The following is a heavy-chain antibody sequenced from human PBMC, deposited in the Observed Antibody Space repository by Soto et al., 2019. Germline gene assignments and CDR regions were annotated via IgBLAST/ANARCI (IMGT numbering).Heavy chain of an antibody. J-gene: IGHJ6*02. CDR1: GYTFTSYG. Sequence: ASVTVCCKASGYTFTSYGMSWVRQAPGQGLEWMGWISAYNGNTNYAQKLQGRVTMTTDTSTSTAYMELRSLRSDDTAVYYCARDRRDGDYYYYGMDVWGQGTTVTVSS. CDR2: ISAYNGNT. CDR3: ARDRRDGDYYYYGMDV. V-gene: IGHV1-18*01. D-gene: IGHD4-17*01.